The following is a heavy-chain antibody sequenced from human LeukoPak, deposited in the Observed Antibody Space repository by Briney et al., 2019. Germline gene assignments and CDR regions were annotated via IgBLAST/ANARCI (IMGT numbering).Heavy chain of an antibody. D-gene: IGHD3-22*01. CDR3: ARQRYYDSSTDY. J-gene: IGHJ4*02. CDR1: GGSISSSSYY. V-gene: IGHV4-39*01. Sequence: PSETLSLTCTVSGGSISSSSYYWGWIRQPPGKGLEWIGSIYYSGSTYYNPSLKSRVTISVDTSKNQFSLKLSSVTAADTAVYYCARQRYYDSSTDYWGQGTLVTVSS. CDR2: IYYSGST.